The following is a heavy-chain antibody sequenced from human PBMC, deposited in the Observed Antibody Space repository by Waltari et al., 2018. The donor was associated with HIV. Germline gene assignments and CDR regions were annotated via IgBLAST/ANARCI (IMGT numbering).Heavy chain of an antibody. J-gene: IGHJ4*02. V-gene: IGHV1-2*06. D-gene: IGHD4-17*01. Sequence: QVQLVQSGAEVKKPGASVKVSCKASGYTFTGYYMHWVRQAPGQGLEWMGRINPNSGGTNYAQKLQGRVTRTRDTSISTADMERSRLRSDDTAVYYCASDIYGDVRYQRDYWGQGTLVTVSS. CDR3: ASDIYGDVRYQRDY. CDR2: INPNSGGT. CDR1: GYTFTGYY.